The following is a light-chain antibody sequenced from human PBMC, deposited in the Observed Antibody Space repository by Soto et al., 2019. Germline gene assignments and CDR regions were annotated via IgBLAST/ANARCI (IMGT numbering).Light chain of an antibody. CDR1: SSDVGGYNY. V-gene: IGLV2-14*03. CDR2: DVS. Sequence: QSVLTQPASVSGSPGQSITISCTGTSSDVGGYNYVSWYQQHPGKAPKLMIYDVSSRPSGVSNRFSGSKSGNTASLTISGLPAEDEADYYCSSYTSSSTLFGGGTKVTVL. CDR3: SSYTSSSTL. J-gene: IGLJ2*01.